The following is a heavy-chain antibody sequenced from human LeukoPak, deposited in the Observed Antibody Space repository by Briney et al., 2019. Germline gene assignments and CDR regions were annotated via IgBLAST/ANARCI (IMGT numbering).Heavy chain of an antibody. CDR2: INHSGST. Sequence: SETLSLTCAVYGGSFSGYYWSWIRQPPGKGLEWIGEINHSGSTNYNPSLKSRVTISVDTSKNQFSLKLSSATAADTAVYYCARDGGDSSGWLLDYWGQGTLVTVSS. CDR3: ARDGGDSSGWLLDY. V-gene: IGHV4-34*01. J-gene: IGHJ4*02. CDR1: GGSFSGYY. D-gene: IGHD6-19*01.